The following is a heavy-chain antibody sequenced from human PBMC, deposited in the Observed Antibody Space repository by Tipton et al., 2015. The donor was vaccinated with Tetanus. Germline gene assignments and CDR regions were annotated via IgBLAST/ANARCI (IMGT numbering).Heavy chain of an antibody. Sequence: GLVKLSQTLSLTCVISGDSVSRNNATWNWIRQSPSRGLEWLGRTYYRSKWYNDYAPSVKSRITIKPDTSKNQFSLQLNSMTPEDSAVYFCARESPALDCWGQGILVTVSS. D-gene: IGHD1-14*01. CDR1: GDSVSRNNAT. V-gene: IGHV6-1*01. CDR3: ARESPALDC. J-gene: IGHJ4*02. CDR2: TYYRSKWYN.